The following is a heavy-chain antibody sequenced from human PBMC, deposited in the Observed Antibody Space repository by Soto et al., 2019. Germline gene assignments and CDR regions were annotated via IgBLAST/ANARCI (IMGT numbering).Heavy chain of an antibody. D-gene: IGHD4-17*01. V-gene: IGHV4-30-2*01. CDR1: GGSICSGGYS. J-gene: IGHJ4*02. CDR3: ASYYGDFHDY. CDR2: IYHSGST. Sequence: SETLSLTCAVSGGSICSGGYSWSWIRQPPGKGLEWIGYIYHSGSTYYNPSLKSRVTISVDRSKNQFSLKLSSVTAADTAVYYCASYYGDFHDYWGQGTLVTVSS.